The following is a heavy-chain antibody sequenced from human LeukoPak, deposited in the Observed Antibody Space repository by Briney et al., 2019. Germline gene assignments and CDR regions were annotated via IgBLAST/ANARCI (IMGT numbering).Heavy chain of an antibody. V-gene: IGHV1-18*01. J-gene: IGHJ4*02. CDR3: ARDRSRYSYGWDYFDY. D-gene: IGHD5-18*01. CDR1: GYTFTSYG. Sequence: ASVKVSCKASGYTFTSYGISWVRQAPGQGLEWMGWISAYNGNTNYAQKLQGRVTMTTDTSTSTAYMELRGLRSDDTAVYYCARDRSRYSYGWDYFDYWGQGTLVTVSS. CDR2: ISAYNGNT.